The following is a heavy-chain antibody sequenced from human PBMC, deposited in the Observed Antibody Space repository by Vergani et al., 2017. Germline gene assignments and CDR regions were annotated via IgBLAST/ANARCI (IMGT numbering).Heavy chain of an antibody. CDR1: GFTFSSYS. D-gene: IGHD2-15*01. CDR2: ISSSSSTI. CDR3: AGPLVVVAGNVDY. Sequence: EVQLVESGGGLVQPGGSLRLSCAASGFTFSSYSMNWVRQAPGKGLEWVSYISSSSSTIYYADSVKGRFTISRDNAKNALYLQMNSLRAADTAVYYCAGPLVVVAGNVDYWGQGTLVTVSS. J-gene: IGHJ4*02. V-gene: IGHV3-48*01.